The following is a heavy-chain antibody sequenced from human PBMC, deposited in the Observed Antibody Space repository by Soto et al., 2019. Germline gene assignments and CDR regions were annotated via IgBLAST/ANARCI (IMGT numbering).Heavy chain of an antibody. D-gene: IGHD3-3*01. CDR1: GFTFSSYS. CDR3: ARDLVTIFGVVNWFDP. J-gene: IGHJ5*02. CDR2: ISSSSSYI. V-gene: IGHV3-21*01. Sequence: GGSLRLSCAASGFTFSSYSMNWVRQAPGKGLEWVSSISSSSSYIYYTDSVKGRFTIARDNAKNSLYLQMNSLRAEDTAVYYCARDLVTIFGVVNWFDPWGQGTLVTVSS.